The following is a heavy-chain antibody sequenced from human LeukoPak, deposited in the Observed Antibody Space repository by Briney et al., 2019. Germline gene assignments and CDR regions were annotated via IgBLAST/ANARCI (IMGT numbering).Heavy chain of an antibody. D-gene: IGHD3-3*01. CDR2: INPNSGGT. Sequence: ASVKVSCKASGYTFTRYYMHWVPQSPRQGLEWMGRINPNSGGTNYAQKFQCRVTMPRDTSLSTASMQLSRLLSAHTPVSYCARGTPDFWSGYYVSWGQGTLVTVSS. V-gene: IGHV1-2*06. CDR3: ARGTPDFWSGYYVS. J-gene: IGHJ5*02. CDR1: GYTFTRYY.